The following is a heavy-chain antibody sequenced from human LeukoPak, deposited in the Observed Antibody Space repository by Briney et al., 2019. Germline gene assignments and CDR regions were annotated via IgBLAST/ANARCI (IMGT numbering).Heavy chain of an antibody. CDR2: IYSGGST. CDR1: GFTVSSNY. D-gene: IGHD6-13*01. J-gene: IGHJ6*02. V-gene: IGHV3-66*02. CDR3: ASRISRYYSCSWEKDGMDV. Sequence: GGSLRLSCAASGFTVSSNYMSWVRQAPGKGLGWVSVIYSGGSTYYADSVKGRFTISRDNSKNTLYLQMNSLRAEDTAVYYCASRISRYYSCSWEKDGMDVWGQGTTVTVSS.